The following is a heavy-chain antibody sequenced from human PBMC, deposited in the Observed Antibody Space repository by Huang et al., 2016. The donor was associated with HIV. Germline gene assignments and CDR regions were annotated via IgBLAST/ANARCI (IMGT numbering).Heavy chain of an antibody. Sequence: EVQLVESGGGLVQPGGSLRLSCAASGFTFRNHCMHWVRQAPGKGLEWVARINSDGGDTSHADAGKGRFTISRDNAQNTVHLHMNSLRAEDTAVYFCAKNPSITAVDSDYYYYYMDVWGKGTTVTVS. V-gene: IGHV3-74*01. J-gene: IGHJ6*03. D-gene: IGHD6-13*01. CDR2: INSDGGDT. CDR3: AKNPSITAVDSDYYYYYMDV. CDR1: GFTFRNHC.